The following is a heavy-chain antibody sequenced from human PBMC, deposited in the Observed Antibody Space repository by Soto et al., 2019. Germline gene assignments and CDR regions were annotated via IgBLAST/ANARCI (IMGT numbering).Heavy chain of an antibody. CDR1: GYSFTSYW. V-gene: IGHV5-51*01. CDR3: ARHPYCTNGVCYLDY. CDR2: IYPGDSDT. D-gene: IGHD2-8*01. J-gene: IGHJ4*02. Sequence: PGESLKISCKGSGYSFTSYWIGWVRQMPGKGLEWMGIIYPGDSDTRYSPSFQGQVTISADKSISTAYLQWSSLKASDTATYYCARHPYCTNGVCYLDYWGQGTLVTVSS.